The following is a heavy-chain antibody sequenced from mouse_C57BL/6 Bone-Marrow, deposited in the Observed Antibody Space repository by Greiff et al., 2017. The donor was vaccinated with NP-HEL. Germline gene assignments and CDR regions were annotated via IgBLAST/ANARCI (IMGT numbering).Heavy chain of an antibody. CDR1: GYTFTDYN. CDR3: ARGTIYPYYYDMDY. V-gene: IGHV1-18*01. J-gene: IGHJ4*01. CDR2: INPNNGGT. Sequence: VQLQQSGPELVKPGASVKIPCKASGYTFTDYNMDWVKQSHGKSLEWIGDINPNNGGTIYNQKFKGKATLTVDKSSSTAYMELRSLTSEDAAVYYYARGTIYPYYYDMDYWGQGTTVTVSS. D-gene: IGHD2-1*01.